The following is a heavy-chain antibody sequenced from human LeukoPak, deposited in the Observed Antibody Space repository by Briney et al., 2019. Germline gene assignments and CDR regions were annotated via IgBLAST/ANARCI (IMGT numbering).Heavy chain of an antibody. V-gene: IGHV3-23*01. CDR1: GLTFSSCA. J-gene: IGHJ4*02. D-gene: IGHD5-12*01. CDR2: ISGSGGST. CDR3: AKDDYSGYDQTFDY. Sequence: GGSLRLSCAASGLTFSSCAMSWVRQAPGKGLEWVSAISGSGGSTYYADSVKGRFTISRDDSKNTLYLQMNSLRAEDTAVYYCAKDDYSGYDQTFDYWGQGTLVTVSS.